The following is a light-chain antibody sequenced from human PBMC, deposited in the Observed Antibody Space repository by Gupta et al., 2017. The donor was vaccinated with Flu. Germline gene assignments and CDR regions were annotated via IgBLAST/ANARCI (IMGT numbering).Light chain of an antibody. CDR2: GDS. Sequence: GGNNIGTKSVHWYQKKPGQAPVLIVYGDSDRPSGIPERFSGSNSGNTATLTISRVEAGDEADYYCQVWDSNTDPVVFGGGTRLTVL. CDR1: NIGTKS. J-gene: IGLJ2*01. V-gene: IGLV3-21*02. CDR3: QVWDSNTDPVV.